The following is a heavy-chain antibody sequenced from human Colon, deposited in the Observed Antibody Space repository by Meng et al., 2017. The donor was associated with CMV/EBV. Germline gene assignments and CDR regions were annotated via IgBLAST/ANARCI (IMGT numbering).Heavy chain of an antibody. J-gene: IGHJ5*02. CDR1: GFSFNAYP. Sequence: LSCAAFGFSFNAYPIHWVRQAPGKGLEWVAIISHDGKNKFYAESVKGRFTISRDNSQNTVNLHMNTLRGDNSGLYYCARASNSSFDPWGQGTLVTVSS. V-gene: IGHV3-30*04. CDR3: ARASNSSFDP. CDR2: ISHDGKNK. D-gene: IGHD4-11*01.